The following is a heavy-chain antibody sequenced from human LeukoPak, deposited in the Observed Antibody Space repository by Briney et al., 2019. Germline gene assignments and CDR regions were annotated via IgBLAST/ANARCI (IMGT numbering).Heavy chain of an antibody. CDR2: INEDGSEK. V-gene: IGHV3-7*03. CDR1: GFSFSDSW. CDR3: ARGPYYYGSGYFDY. Sequence: GGSLRLSCAASGFSFSDSWMTWIRQAPGKGLEWVANINEDGSEKYFVDSVKGRFTISRDNAKNSLYLQMNSLRAEDTAVYYCARGPYYYGSGYFDYWGQGTLVTVSS. D-gene: IGHD3-10*01. J-gene: IGHJ4*02.